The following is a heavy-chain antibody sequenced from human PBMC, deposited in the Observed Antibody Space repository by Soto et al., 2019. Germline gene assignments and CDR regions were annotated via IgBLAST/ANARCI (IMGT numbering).Heavy chain of an antibody. V-gene: IGHV4-39*01. Sequence: TLSLTCTVSSGSIISSNYYWAWIRQPPEKGLEWIATIYYSGSTYYSPSLKSRVTISVDTSKNQFSLRLASVTAADTAVYYCARLNKPGWFDPWGQGTLVTVSS. CDR2: IYYSGST. CDR3: ARLNKPGWFDP. CDR1: SGSIISSNYY. J-gene: IGHJ5*02.